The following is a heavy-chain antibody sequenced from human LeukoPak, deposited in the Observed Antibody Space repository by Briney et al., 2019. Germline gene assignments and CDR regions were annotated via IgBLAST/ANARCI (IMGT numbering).Heavy chain of an antibody. J-gene: IGHJ4*02. CDR3: ARTPISYDSSGYYYFDY. CDR2: IIPILGIA. CDR1: GGTFSSYA. D-gene: IGHD3-22*01. Sequence: ASVKVSCKASGGTFSSYAISWVRQAPGQGLEWMGRIIPILGIANYAQKFQGRVTITADKSTSTAYMELSSLRSEDTAVYYCARTPISYDSSGYYYFDYWGQGTLVTVSS. V-gene: IGHV1-69*04.